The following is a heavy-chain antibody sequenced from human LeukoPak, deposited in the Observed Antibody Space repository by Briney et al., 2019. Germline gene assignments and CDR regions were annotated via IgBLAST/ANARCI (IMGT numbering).Heavy chain of an antibody. CDR3: ARHVHCSGGSCYRYGMDD. Sequence: SETLSLTCTASGGSISTFHWSWIRQPPGRGLEWIGFNHNTGSTNYNPSLNSRVTISGDTSKNQFFLKLSSVTAADTAVYYCARHVHCSGGSCYRYGMDDWGQGTTVTVSS. V-gene: IGHV4-59*08. CDR1: GGSISTFH. J-gene: IGHJ6*02. CDR2: NHNTGST. D-gene: IGHD2-15*01.